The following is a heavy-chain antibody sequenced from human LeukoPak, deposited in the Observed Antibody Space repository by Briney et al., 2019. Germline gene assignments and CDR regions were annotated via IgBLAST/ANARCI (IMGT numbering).Heavy chain of an antibody. V-gene: IGHV1-69*05. J-gene: IGHJ4*02. CDR1: GGTFSSYA. D-gene: IGHD5-24*01. Sequence: GSSVKVSCKASGGTFSSYAISWVRQAPGQGLEWMGRIIPIFGTANYAQKFQGRVTITTDESTSTAYMELSSLRAEDTAVYYCAKDHIRRDGYSDFDYWGQGTLVTVSS. CDR2: IIPIFGTA. CDR3: AKDHIRRDGYSDFDY.